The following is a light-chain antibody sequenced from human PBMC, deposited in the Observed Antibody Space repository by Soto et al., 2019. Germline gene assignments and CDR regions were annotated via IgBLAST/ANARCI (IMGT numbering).Light chain of an antibody. CDR1: QRISSW. CDR3: QQTTSFPLT. Sequence: DIQMTQSPSFVSASVGDRVTITCRASQRISSWLAWYQHKPGKAPKLLIHAASRVESGVPSTFSGSGSGTDFTLTISSLQPEDFATYYCQQTTSFPLTFGGGTKVEIK. V-gene: IGKV1-12*01. CDR2: AAS. J-gene: IGKJ4*02.